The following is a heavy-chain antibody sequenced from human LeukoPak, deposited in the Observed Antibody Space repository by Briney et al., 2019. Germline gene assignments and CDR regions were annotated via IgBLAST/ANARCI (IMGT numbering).Heavy chain of an antibody. V-gene: IGHV1-2*02. Sequence: GASVTVSCKASGYAFTGYYMHWVRQAPGQGLEWMGWINPNSGGTNYAQKFQGRVTMTRDTSISTAYMELSRLRSDDTAVYYCARGPRGYYDSSGYGYWGQGTLVTVSS. CDR2: INPNSGGT. D-gene: IGHD3-22*01. CDR1: GYAFTGYY. J-gene: IGHJ4*02. CDR3: ARGPRGYYDSSGYGY.